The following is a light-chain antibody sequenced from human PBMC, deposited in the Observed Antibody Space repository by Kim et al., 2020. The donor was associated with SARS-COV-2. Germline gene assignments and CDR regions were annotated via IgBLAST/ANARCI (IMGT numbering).Light chain of an antibody. CDR2: EIT. CDR1: STDFTTYNY. V-gene: IGLV2-8*01. J-gene: IGLJ1*01. CDR3: TSHANDNYV. Sequence: PGQSVTTSCSETSTDFTTYNYVSWYQQHPGKAPKLIIYEITKRPSGVPDRFSGSKSGDTASLTVSGLQAEDEADYYCTSHANDNYVFGTGTRVTVL.